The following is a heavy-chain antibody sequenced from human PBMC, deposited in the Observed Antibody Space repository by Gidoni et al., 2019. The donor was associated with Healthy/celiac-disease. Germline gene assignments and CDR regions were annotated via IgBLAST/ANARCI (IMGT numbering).Heavy chain of an antibody. CDR1: GFTFSSYA. V-gene: IGHV3-30*04. J-gene: IGHJ6*02. D-gene: IGHD2-21*02. Sequence: QVQLVESGGGVVQPGRSLRLSCAASGFTFSSYAMHWVRQAPGKRLEWVAVISYDGSNKYYADSVKGRFTISRDNSKNTLYLQMNSLRAEDTAVYYCARKEDPAVVVTRGYYYYYGMDVWGQGTTVTVSS. CDR3: ARKEDPAVVVTRGYYYYYGMDV. CDR2: ISYDGSNK.